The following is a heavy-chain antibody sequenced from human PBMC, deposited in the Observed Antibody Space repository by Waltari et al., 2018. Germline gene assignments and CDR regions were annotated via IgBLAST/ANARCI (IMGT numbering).Heavy chain of an antibody. CDR3: TRDIPSGYDSYWFDP. Sequence: QLVQSGAEVKKPGSSVKVSCKASGGTFSNFAISWVRQAPGQGVEGMGKILPVVAVTAYEPKFQGGVTMTADEHDSTGTAYMELGSLSSEDTAIYYCTRDIPSGYDSYWFDPWGQGTLVTVSS. J-gene: IGHJ5*02. CDR1: GGTFSNFA. V-gene: IGHV1-69*09. D-gene: IGHD6-25*01. CDR2: ILPVVAVT.